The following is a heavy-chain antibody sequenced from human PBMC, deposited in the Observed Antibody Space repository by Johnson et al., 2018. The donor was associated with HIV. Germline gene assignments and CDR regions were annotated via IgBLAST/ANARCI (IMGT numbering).Heavy chain of an antibody. V-gene: IGHV3-30-3*01. Sequence: QVQLVESGGGVVQPGRSLRLSCAASGFTFSSYAMHWVRQAPGKGLEWVAVISYDGSNKYYADSVKGRFTISRDNSKNTLYLQMNSLRAEDTAVYYCARSGGFDLWGQGTRVTVS. J-gene: IGHJ3*01. CDR2: ISYDGSNK. CDR3: ARSGGFDL. CDR1: GFTFSSYA. D-gene: IGHD4-23*01.